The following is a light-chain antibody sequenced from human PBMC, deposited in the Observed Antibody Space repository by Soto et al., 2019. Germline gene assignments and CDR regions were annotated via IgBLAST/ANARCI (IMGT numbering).Light chain of an antibody. Sequence: EIVLTQSPGTLSLSPGERATLSCKASQSVKNNYFAWYQHKPGQAPRLLIYAASSRATAIPDRFSGGGSGPDFTLTISRLEPVDFAVYYCQEFIRHPPTFGGGTKVDIK. J-gene: IGKJ4*01. V-gene: IGKV3-20*01. CDR3: QEFIRHPPT. CDR1: QSVKNNY. CDR2: AAS.